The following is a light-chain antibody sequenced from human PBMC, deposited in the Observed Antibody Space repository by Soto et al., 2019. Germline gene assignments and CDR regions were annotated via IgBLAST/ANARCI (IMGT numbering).Light chain of an antibody. CDR2: GAS. J-gene: IGKJ2*01. V-gene: IGKV3-15*01. CDR1: QSVSSN. CDR3: QQYNNWPPST. Sequence: EIVMTQSPATLSVSPGERATLSCRASQSVSSNLAWYQQKPGQAPRLLIYGASTRATGIPARFSGSGSGTEFTLTISSLQSKDFAVYYCQQYNNWPPSTFGQGTKLEIK.